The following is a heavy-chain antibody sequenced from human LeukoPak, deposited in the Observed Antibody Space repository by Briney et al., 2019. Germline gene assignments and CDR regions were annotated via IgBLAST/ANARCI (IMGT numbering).Heavy chain of an antibody. Sequence: ASVKVSCKASGYTFTSYGISWVRQAPGQGLEWMGWISAYNGNTNYAQTFQERVTITRDMSTGTAYMELSSLRSEDTAICYCAAVSDYDFWSVVRYWGQGTLVTVSS. J-gene: IGHJ4*02. CDR2: ISAYNGNT. CDR1: GYTFTSYG. CDR3: AAVSDYDFWSVVRY. V-gene: IGHV1-18*01. D-gene: IGHD3-3*01.